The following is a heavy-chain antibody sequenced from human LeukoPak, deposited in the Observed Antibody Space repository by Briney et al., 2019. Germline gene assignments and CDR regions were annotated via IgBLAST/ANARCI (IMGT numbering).Heavy chain of an antibody. CDR3: ARGSSSNSWYFDC. V-gene: IGHV6-1*01. CDR1: GDSVSSNSAT. D-gene: IGHD2-2*01. J-gene: IGHJ4*02. CDR2: TYYRSKWYN. Sequence: SQTLSLTCAISGDSVSSNSATWTRIRQSPSRGLEWLGRTYYRSKWYNDYAVSVKSRITINPDTSRNQFSLQLNSVTPEDTAVYYCARGSSSNSWYFDCWGQGTLVTVSS.